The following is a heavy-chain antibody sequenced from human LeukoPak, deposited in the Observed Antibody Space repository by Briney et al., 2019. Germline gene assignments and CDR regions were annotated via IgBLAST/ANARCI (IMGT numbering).Heavy chain of an antibody. CDR2: INAGNGNT. V-gene: IGHV1-3*01. CDR1: GYTLTELS. Sequence: ASVKVSCKVSGYTLTELSMHWVRQAPGQRLEWMGWINAGNGNTKYSQKFQGRVTITRDTSASTAYMELSSLRSEDTAVYYCARAGIDYGDYADYWGQGTLVTVSS. D-gene: IGHD4-17*01. J-gene: IGHJ4*02. CDR3: ARAGIDYGDYADY.